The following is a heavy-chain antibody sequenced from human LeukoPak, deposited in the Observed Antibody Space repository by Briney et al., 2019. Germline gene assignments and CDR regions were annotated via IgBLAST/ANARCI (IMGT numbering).Heavy chain of an antibody. J-gene: IGHJ4*02. V-gene: IGHV3-30*04. D-gene: IGHD6-19*01. CDR2: ISYDGSNK. Sequence: GGSLRLSCAASGFTFSSYAMHWVRQAPGKGLEWVAVISYDGSNKYYADSVKGRFTISGDNSKNTLYLQMNSLRAEDTAVYYCARGVGYSSGWYFDYWGQGTLVTVSS. CDR1: GFTFSSYA. CDR3: ARGVGYSSGWYFDY.